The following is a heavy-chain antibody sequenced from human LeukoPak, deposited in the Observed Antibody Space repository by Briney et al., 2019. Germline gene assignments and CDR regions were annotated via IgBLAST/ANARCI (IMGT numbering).Heavy chain of an antibody. CDR2: IIPIFGTA. CDR3: ARVSLYDILTGSYFDY. D-gene: IGHD3-9*01. V-gene: IGHV1-69*13. CDR1: GGTFSSYA. J-gene: IGHJ4*02. Sequence: SVKVSCKASGGTFSSYAISWVRQAPGQGLEWMGGIIPIFGTANYAQKFQGRVTITADESTSTAYMELSSLRSEDTAVYYCARVSLYDILTGSYFDYWGQGTLVTVSS.